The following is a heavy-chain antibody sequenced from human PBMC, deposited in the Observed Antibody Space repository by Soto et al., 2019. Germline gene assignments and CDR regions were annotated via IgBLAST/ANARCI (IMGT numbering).Heavy chain of an antibody. Sequence: WTWIRRPPGKGLEWMGYIYYSGTTTNYNPSLKSRVTLSVDTSKNQFSLKLSSVTAADTAVYYCARLGGSYAVPHFDYWGQGTLVTVSS. CDR2: IYYSGTT. CDR3: ARLGGSYAVPHFDY. J-gene: IGHJ4*02. V-gene: IGHV4-59*08. D-gene: IGHD1-26*01.